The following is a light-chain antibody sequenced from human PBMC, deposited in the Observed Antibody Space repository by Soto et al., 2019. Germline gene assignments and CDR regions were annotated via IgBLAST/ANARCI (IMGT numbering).Light chain of an antibody. CDR3: QQTYTAPGT. Sequence: DIQMTQSPSSLSASVGDRVTVTCRPSQNITKFLNWYQEKPGRAPKVLIYVTSNLQNGIPSRFSGSGSGTEFTRTISSRQPEDFATYYCQQTYTAPGTFGQGTRVEVK. CDR1: QNITKF. V-gene: IGKV1-39*01. CDR2: VTS. J-gene: IGKJ1*01.